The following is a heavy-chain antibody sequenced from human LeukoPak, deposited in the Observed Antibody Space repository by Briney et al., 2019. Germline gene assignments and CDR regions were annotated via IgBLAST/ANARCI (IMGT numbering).Heavy chain of an antibody. D-gene: IGHD3-9*01. V-gene: IGHV4-34*01. CDR1: GGSFSGYY. CDR2: INHSGST. J-gene: IGHJ4*02. Sequence: SETLSLTCAVYGGSFSGYYWSWIRQPPGKGLEWIGEINHSGSTKYNPSLKSRVTISVDTSKNQFSLKLSSVTASDTAVYYCARLGATKKYFDWFSLDYWGQGTLVTVSS. CDR3: ARLGATKKYFDWFSLDY.